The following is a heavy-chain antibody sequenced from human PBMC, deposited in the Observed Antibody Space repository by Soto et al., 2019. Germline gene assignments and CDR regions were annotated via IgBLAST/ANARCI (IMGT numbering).Heavy chain of an antibody. V-gene: IGHV5-51*01. J-gene: IGHJ6*02. D-gene: IGHD3-16*01. CDR2: IYPGDSDT. CDR3: ARTVGGYYYYYYGMDV. CDR1: GYSFTSYW. Sequence: GESLKISCKGSGYSFTSYWIGWVRQMPGKGLEWMGIIYPGDSDTRYSPSFQGQVTISADKSISTAYLQWSSLKASDTAMYYCARTVGGYYYYYYGMDVWGQGTTVTVSS.